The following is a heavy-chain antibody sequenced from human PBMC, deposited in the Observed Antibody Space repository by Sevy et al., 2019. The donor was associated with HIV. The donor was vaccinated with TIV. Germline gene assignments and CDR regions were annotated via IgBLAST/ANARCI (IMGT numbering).Heavy chain of an antibody. Sequence: QPGGSLRLPCAASGFTFSANWMNWVRQAPGKGLEWVANIKADGGDKHYVASVEGRLTISRDNAKNLLFLQMNSLRVEDTAVYYCAHETFGRFESWGQGTLVTVSS. V-gene: IGHV3-7*01. CDR2: IKADGGDK. J-gene: IGHJ4*02. CDR3: AHETFGRFES. CDR1: GFTFSANW. D-gene: IGHD3-16*01.